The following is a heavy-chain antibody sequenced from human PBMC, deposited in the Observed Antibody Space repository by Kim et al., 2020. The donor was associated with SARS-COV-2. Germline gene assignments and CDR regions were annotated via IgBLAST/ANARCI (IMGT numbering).Heavy chain of an antibody. CDR1: GFNFRDYS. CDR2: ISSSTSTI. V-gene: IGHV3-48*02. J-gene: IGHJ4*02. D-gene: IGHD3-10*01. CDR3: ARQLWFGELFFDY. Sequence: GGSLRLSCVASGFNFRDYSMNWVRQAPGKGLEWVSYISSSTSTIYYADSVKGRFTISRDNAKNSLYLQMNSLRDEDTAVYYCARQLWFGELFFDYWGQGTLVTVSS.